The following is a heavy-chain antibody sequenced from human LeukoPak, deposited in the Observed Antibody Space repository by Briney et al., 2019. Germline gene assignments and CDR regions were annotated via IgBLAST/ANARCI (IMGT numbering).Heavy chain of an antibody. CDR3: ARAGNGGDYNYGMDV. CDR2: IYYSGST. D-gene: IGHD2-8*01. CDR1: SRSITSGYYY. V-gene: IGHV4-31*03. J-gene: IGHJ6*02. Sequence: PSQTLSLTCPVSSRSITSGYYYSTWIRQHPWKGLQWIGYIYYSGSTYYNPSLKSRVTISVDTSKNQFSLKLSSVTAADTAVYYCARAGNGGDYNYGMDVWGQGTTVTVSS.